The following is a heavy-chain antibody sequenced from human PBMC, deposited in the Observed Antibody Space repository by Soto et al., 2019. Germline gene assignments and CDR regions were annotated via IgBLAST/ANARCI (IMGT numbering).Heavy chain of an antibody. V-gene: IGHV4-30-2*01. Sequence: QLQLQESGSGLVKPSQTLSLTCAVSGGSISSGGYSWSWIRQPPGKGLEWIGYIYRSGSTYYNPSLKSRVTISVDRSKNQFSLKLSSVTAADTAVYYCASTIFGVVIMGDWYFDLWGRGTLVTVSS. J-gene: IGHJ2*01. CDR2: IYRSGST. CDR3: ASTIFGVVIMGDWYFDL. CDR1: GGSISSGGYS. D-gene: IGHD3-3*01.